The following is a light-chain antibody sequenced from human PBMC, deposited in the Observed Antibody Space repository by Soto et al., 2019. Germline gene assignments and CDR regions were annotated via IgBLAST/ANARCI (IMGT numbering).Light chain of an antibody. CDR3: QHHDSYSPSWP. CDR1: QNINEY. Sequence: DIPMTESPSTLTASVRDRVTITCRASQNINEYLAWYQQKPGKAPKLLIYMASSLESEVPSRFSGSGSGTEFTLTISSLQPDDSATYYCQHHDSYSPSWPFGQGTKVDIK. CDR2: MAS. J-gene: IGKJ1*01. V-gene: IGKV1-5*03.